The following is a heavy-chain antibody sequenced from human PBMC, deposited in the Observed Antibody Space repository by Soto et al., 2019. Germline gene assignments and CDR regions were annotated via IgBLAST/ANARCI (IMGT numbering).Heavy chain of an antibody. J-gene: IGHJ4*02. CDR1: GFTFSSYA. CDR2: ISGSGGST. Sequence: EVQLLESGGGLVQPGGSLRLSCAASGFTFSSYAMSWVRQAPGKGLEWVSAISGSGGSTYYADSVKGRFTISRDNSKNTLYLQTNSLRTEYTAVYYCAKYHSGSYLRDYFVYWGQGTLVTVSS. V-gene: IGHV3-23*01. CDR3: AKYHSGSYLRDYFVY. D-gene: IGHD3-10*01.